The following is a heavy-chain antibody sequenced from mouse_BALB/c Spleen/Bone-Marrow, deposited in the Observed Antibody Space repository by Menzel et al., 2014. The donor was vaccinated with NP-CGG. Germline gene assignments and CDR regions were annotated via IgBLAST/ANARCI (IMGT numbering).Heavy chain of an antibody. CDR1: GYTLTSYW. J-gene: IGHJ1*01. CDR3: ARSHGYYPYWYFDV. D-gene: IGHD2-3*01. Sequence: SGAELVKPGAPVKLSCKASGYTLTSYWMNWVKQRPGRGLEWIGRIDPSDSETHYNQKFKDKATLTVDKSSSTAYIQLSSLTSEDSAVYYCARSHGYYPYWYFDVWGAGTTVTVSS. V-gene: IGHV1-69*02. CDR2: IDPSDSET.